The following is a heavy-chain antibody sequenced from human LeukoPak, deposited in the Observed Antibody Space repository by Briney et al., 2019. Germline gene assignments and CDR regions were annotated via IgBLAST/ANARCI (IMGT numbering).Heavy chain of an antibody. CDR1: GYTFSDYS. J-gene: IGHJ5*02. Sequence: GASVKVSCKASGYTFSDYSITWVRQAPGQGLEWMGWIGPYNADTNYAQNFQGRVTMTTDRSTRTAYMELRNLRSDDTAVYYCARVTTVTRSPWSWGPKKIGQEVNWFDPWGQGTLITVS. CDR2: IGPYNADT. D-gene: IGHD4-17*01. CDR3: ARVTTVTRSPWSWGPKKIGQEVNWFDP. V-gene: IGHV1-18*01.